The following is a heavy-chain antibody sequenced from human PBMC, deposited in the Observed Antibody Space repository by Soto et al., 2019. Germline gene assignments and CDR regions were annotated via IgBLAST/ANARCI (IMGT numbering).Heavy chain of an antibody. Sequence: GASVKVSCKASGYTFTGYYMHWVRQAPGQGLEWMGWINPNSGGTNYVQKFQGWVTMTRDTSISTAYMELSRLRSDDTAVYYCASTPPYYYDSSGYLGYWGQGNLVPVSS. J-gene: IGHJ4*02. CDR1: GYTFTGYY. CDR3: ASTPPYYYDSSGYLGY. CDR2: INPNSGGT. D-gene: IGHD3-22*01. V-gene: IGHV1-2*04.